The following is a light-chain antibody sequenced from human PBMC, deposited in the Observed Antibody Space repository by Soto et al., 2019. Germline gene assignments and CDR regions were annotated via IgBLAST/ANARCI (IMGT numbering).Light chain of an antibody. CDR1: SSDIGGYNY. CDR3: SSYKTSSTVVV. J-gene: IGLJ2*01. Sequence: QSALTQPASVSGSPGQSITISCTGTSSDIGGYNYVSWYQQYPGKAPKLMIFGVSDRPSGVSNRFSGSKSGTTASLTISGLQAEDEADNYCSSYKTSSTVVVFGGGTKLNVL. V-gene: IGLV2-14*01. CDR2: GVS.